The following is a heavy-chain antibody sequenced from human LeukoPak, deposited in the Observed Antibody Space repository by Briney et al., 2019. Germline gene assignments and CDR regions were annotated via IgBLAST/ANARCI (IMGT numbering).Heavy chain of an antibody. Sequence: GGSLRLSCVVSGINLQNYAMSWVRQAPGKGLEWVSHVSPSGRSTYYADSVWGRFTISRDNSNNTLFLQMSSLRVEDTAVYYCARAARAGAQYFDWWGQGVLVTVSS. CDR1: GINLQNYA. CDR3: ARAARAGAQYFDW. V-gene: IGHV3-23*01. D-gene: IGHD2/OR15-2a*01. J-gene: IGHJ4*02. CDR2: VSPSGRST.